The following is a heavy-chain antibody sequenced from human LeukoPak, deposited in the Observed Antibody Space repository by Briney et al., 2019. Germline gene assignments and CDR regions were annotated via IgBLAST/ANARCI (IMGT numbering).Heavy chain of an antibody. CDR3: ARDRDLSGGMDV. J-gene: IGHJ6*04. V-gene: IGHV4-38-2*02. CDR2: IYHSGST. CDR1: GYSISSGYY. D-gene: IGHD3-10*01. Sequence: SETLSLTCAVSGYSISSGYYWGWIRQPPGKGLEWIGSIYHSGSTYYNPSLKSRVTISVDTSKNQFSLKLSSVTAADTAVYYCARDRDLSGGMDVWGKGTTVTVSS.